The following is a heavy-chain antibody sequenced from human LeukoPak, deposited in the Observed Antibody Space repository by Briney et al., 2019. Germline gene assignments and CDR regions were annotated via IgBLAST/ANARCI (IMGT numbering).Heavy chain of an antibody. CDR2: IYHSGST. V-gene: IGHV4-38-2*02. Sequence: SETLSLTCTVSGYSISSGYYWGWIRQPPGKGLEWIGSIYHSGSTYYNPSLKSRVTISVDTSKNQFSLKLSSVTAADTAVYYCARGLCGSCYSLVGDWFDPWGQGTLVTVSS. CDR1: GYSISSGYY. D-gene: IGHD2-15*01. J-gene: IGHJ5*02. CDR3: ARGLCGSCYSLVGDWFDP.